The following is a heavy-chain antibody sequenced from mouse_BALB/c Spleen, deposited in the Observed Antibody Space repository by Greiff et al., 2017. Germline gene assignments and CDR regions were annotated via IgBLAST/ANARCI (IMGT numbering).Heavy chain of an antibody. D-gene: IGHD1-2*01. CDR1: GYTFTDYV. Sequence: QVQLQQSGPELVKPGASVKMSCKASGYTFTDYVISWVKQRTGQGLEWIGEIYPGSGSTYYNEKFKGKATLTADKSSNTAYMQLSSLTSEDSAVYFCASPRNYYGYKDYFDYWGQGTTLTVSS. CDR3: ASPRNYYGYKDYFDY. V-gene: IGHV1-81*01. CDR2: IYPGSGST. J-gene: IGHJ2*01.